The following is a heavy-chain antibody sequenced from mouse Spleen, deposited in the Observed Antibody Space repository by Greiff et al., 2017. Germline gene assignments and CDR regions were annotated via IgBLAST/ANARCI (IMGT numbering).Heavy chain of an antibody. V-gene: IGHV5-17*02. CDR2: ISSGSSTI. J-gene: IGHJ4*01. CDR3: ARSALYYAMDY. Sequence: EVKVVESGGGLVQPGGSRKLSCAASGFTFSSFGMHWVRQAPEKGLEWVAYISSGSSTIYYADTVKGRFTISRDNPKNTLFLQMTSLRSEDTAMYYCARSALYYAMDYWGQGTSVTVSS. CDR1: GFTFSSFG. D-gene: IGHD1-2*01.